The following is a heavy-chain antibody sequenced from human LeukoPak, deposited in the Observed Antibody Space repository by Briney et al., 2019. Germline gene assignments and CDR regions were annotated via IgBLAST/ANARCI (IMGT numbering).Heavy chain of an antibody. J-gene: IGHJ4*02. CDR2: IYYSGST. CDR1: GESISGLY. D-gene: IGHD2-21*01. Sequence: SETLSLTCTVSGESISGLYWTWIRQPPGKGLEWIGYIYYSGSTNYNPSLKSRVTISVDTSKNQFSLKLSSVTAADTAVYYCARGVVIAPQTLDYWGQGTLVTVSS. CDR3: ARGVVIAPQTLDY. V-gene: IGHV4-59*11.